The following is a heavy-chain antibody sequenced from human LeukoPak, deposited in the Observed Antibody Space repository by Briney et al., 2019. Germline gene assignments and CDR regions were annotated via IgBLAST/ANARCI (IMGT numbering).Heavy chain of an antibody. Sequence: PGGSLRLSCAASGFTFSSYWMSWVRQAPGKGLEWVANIKQNGSEKYYVDSVKGRFTISRDNAKNSLYLQMNSLRAEDTAVYYCARVPSRGYYYDSSGYSDYWGQGTLVTVSS. CDR2: IKQNGSEK. V-gene: IGHV3-7*01. D-gene: IGHD3-22*01. J-gene: IGHJ4*02. CDR1: GFTFSSYW. CDR3: ARVPSRGYYYDSSGYSDY.